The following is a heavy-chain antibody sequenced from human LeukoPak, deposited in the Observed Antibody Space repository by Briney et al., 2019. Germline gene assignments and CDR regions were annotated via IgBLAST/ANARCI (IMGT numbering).Heavy chain of an antibody. Sequence: ASVKVSCKASGYTFTGYFIHWVRQAPGQGLEWMGWINPNNGGTNYAQKFQGRITMTRDTSISTAYMELSRLRSDDTAVYYCARDERYDSSGYPFDYWGQGTLVTVSS. D-gene: IGHD3-22*01. CDR3: ARDERYDSSGYPFDY. J-gene: IGHJ4*02. CDR1: GYTFTGYF. V-gene: IGHV1-2*02. CDR2: INPNNGGT.